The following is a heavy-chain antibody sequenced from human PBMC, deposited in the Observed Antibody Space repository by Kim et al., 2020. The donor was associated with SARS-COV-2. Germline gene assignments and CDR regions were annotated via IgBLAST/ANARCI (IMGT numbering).Heavy chain of an antibody. CDR3: ARDRYYGSGSSPSPNFDY. V-gene: IGHV3-21*01. J-gene: IGHJ4*02. CDR2: ISSSSSYI. CDR1: GFTFSSYS. D-gene: IGHD3-10*01. Sequence: GGSLRLSCAASGFTFSSYSMNWVRQAPGKGLEWVSSISSSSSYIYYADSVKGRFTISRDNAKNSLYLQMNSLRAEDTAVYYCARDRYYGSGSSPSPNFDYWGQGTLVTVSS.